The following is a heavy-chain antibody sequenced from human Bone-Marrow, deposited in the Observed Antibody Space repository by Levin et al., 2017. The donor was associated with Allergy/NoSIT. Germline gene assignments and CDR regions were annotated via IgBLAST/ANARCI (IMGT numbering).Heavy chain of an antibody. V-gene: IGHV4-30-4*01. CDR1: GGSISSGDYY. Sequence: SETLSLTCTVSGGSISSGDYYWSWIRQPPGKGLEWIGYIYYSGTTYYNPSLKSRVTISVDTSKNQFSLKLSSVTAADTAVYYCARLAPAYGNNWFDPWGQGTLVTVSS. D-gene: IGHD4-17*01. J-gene: IGHJ5*02. CDR3: ARLAPAYGNNWFDP. CDR2: IYYSGTT.